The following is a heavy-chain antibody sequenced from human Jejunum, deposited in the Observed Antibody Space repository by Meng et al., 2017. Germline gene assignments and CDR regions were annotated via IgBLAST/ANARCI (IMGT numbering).Heavy chain of an antibody. Sequence: SGPTLVKPTQTLTLTCNFSGFSLTTNGMGVAWIRQPPGKALEWLAIIFWDDNKRYSPSLKSRLTVTKDTSKSQVVLTMTNMDPVDTAAYYCAHRPRSGTFFDYWGQGTLVTVSS. D-gene: IGHD1-26*01. CDR3: AHRPRSGTFFDY. CDR1: GFSLTTNGMG. J-gene: IGHJ4*02. V-gene: IGHV2-5*02. CDR2: IFWDDNK.